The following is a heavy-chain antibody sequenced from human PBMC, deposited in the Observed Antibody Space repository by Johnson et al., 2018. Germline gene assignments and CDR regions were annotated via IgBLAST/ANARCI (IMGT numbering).Heavy chain of an antibody. J-gene: IGHJ6*03. CDR3: ARRGGRYYMDV. V-gene: IGHV5-51*03. Sequence: EVQLVESGAEVKKPGESLKISCKGSGYRFTSYWIGWVRQMPGKGLEWLGIIYPGDSDTLYSPSFHGQVTNSADTSIRTAYLQWSSLKASDTAMYYCARRGGRYYMDVWGKGTTVTVSS. CDR2: IYPGDSDT. CDR1: GYRFTSYW. D-gene: IGHD4-23*01.